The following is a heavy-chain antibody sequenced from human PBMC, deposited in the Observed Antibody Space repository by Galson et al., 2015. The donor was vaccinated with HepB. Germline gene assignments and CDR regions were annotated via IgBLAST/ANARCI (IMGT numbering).Heavy chain of an antibody. D-gene: IGHD3-9*01. Sequence: SLRLSCAASGFTFSNAWMSWVRQAPGKGLEWVGRIKSKTDGGTTDYAAPVKGRFTISRDDSKNTLYLQMNSLKTEDTAVYYCTTTYYDILTGYDDLYYFDYWGQGTLVTVSS. CDR1: GFTFSNAW. CDR3: TTTYYDILTGYDDLYYFDY. J-gene: IGHJ4*02. V-gene: IGHV3-15*01. CDR2: IKSKTDGGTT.